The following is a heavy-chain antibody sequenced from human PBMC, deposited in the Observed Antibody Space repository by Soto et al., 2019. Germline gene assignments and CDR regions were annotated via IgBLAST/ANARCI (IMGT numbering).Heavy chain of an antibody. Sequence: ASVKVSCKTSGFTFSKYYMHWLRQVPGQGLEWVGVINPSGRTTSYAQKFLGRVTVTRDVSTATVYLELNSLRSGDTAVYYCARDLDVATVTTSFDSWGKGTLVTVSS. CDR2: INPSGRTT. J-gene: IGHJ4*02. V-gene: IGHV1-46*01. CDR3: ARDLDVATVTTSFDS. D-gene: IGHD4-17*01. CDR1: GFTFSKYY.